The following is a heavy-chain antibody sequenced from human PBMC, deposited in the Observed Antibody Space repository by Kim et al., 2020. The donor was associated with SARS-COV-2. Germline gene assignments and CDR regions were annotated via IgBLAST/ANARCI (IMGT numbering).Heavy chain of an antibody. CDR1: ELSFGAYA. V-gene: IGHV3-23*01. CDR3: AKGTLPQCSGARCYPFDY. D-gene: IGHD2-15*01. Sequence: GGSLRLSCAASELSFGAYAMNWVRQAPGKRLEWVSSITYNGRDTYYADSVKGRFTISRDNSKNTLYLQINSLRAEDTAVYHCAKGTLPQCSGARCYPFDYWGRGTQVAVSS. J-gene: IGHJ4*02. CDR2: ITYNGRDT.